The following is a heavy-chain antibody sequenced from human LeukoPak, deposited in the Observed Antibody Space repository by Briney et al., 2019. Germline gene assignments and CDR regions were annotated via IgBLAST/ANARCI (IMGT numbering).Heavy chain of an antibody. CDR3: ARHTYYYDARSSYPYYGMDV. CDR1: GGSISSYY. CDR2: IYYSGST. J-gene: IGHJ6*02. V-gene: IGHV4-59*08. Sequence: PSETLSLTCTVSGGSISSYYWSWIRQPPGKGLEWIGYIYYSGSTNYNPSLKSRVTISVDTSKNQFSLRLSSVTAADTAVYYCARHTYYYDARSSYPYYGMDVWGQGTTVTVSS. D-gene: IGHD3-10*01.